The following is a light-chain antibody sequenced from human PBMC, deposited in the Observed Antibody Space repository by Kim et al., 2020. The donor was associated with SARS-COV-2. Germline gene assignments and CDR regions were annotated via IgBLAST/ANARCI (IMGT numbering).Light chain of an antibody. V-gene: IGKV1-17*03. J-gene: IGKJ2*01. CDR1: QGISSY. Sequence: DIQMTQSPSAMSASVGDRVTITCRASQGISSYLAWFQQKPGRAPKRLIMATSSLQRGVPSRFSGSGSGTEFTLTIKSLQPEDFATYYCLQHNTYPYTFGQGTKLEI. CDR3: LQHNTYPYT. CDR2: ATS.